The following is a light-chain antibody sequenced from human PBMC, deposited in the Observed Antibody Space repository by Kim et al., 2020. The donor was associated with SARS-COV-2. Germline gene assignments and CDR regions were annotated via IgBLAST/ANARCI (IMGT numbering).Light chain of an antibody. CDR2: GAS. CDR1: QSVSYN. Sequence: ETVMTQSPVTLSVSPGERATLSCRASQSVSYNLAWYQKKPGRAPRLVIYGASSRATGVPARVSGRGSATEFTLTISSLQSEDFALYFCLQYNYWSITFGQGTRLEIK. J-gene: IGKJ5*01. V-gene: IGKV3-15*01. CDR3: LQYNYWSIT.